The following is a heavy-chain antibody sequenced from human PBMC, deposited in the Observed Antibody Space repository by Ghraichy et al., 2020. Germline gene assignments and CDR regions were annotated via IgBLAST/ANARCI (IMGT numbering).Heavy chain of an antibody. CDR2: IYYSGST. J-gene: IGHJ3*02. V-gene: IGHV4-59*01. CDR3: ARSYSGSYYGRILAFDI. Sequence: SETLSLTCTVSGGSISSYYWSWIRQPPGKGLEWIGYIYYSGSTNYNPSLKSRVTISVDTSKNQFSLKLSSVTAADTAVYYCARSYSGSYYGRILAFDIWGQGTMVTVSS. CDR1: GGSISSYY. D-gene: IGHD1-26*01.